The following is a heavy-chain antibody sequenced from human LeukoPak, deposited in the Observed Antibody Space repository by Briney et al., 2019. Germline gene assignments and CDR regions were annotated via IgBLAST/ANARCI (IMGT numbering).Heavy chain of an antibody. Sequence: GASVKVSCKASGYTFTSYGISWVRQAPGQGLEWMGWISAYNGNTNYAQKLQGRVTMTTDTSTSTAYMELRSLRSDDTVVYYCARDNVLMVYAIHHWRYFDLWGRGTLVTVSS. D-gene: IGHD2-8*01. CDR2: ISAYNGNT. J-gene: IGHJ2*01. CDR3: ARDNVLMVYAIHHWRYFDL. V-gene: IGHV1-18*01. CDR1: GYTFTSYG.